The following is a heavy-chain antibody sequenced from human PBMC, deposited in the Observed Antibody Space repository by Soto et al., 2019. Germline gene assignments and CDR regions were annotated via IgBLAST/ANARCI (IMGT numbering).Heavy chain of an antibody. V-gene: IGHV4-30-4*01. Sequence: QVQLQGSGPGLVKPSQTLSLTCTVSGGSISSGDYYWSWIRQPPGKGLEWIGYIYYSGRTYYNPSLKSRVTISVDTSKNQFSLKLSSVTAADTAVYYCARGGFLEWLLSSWFDPWGQGTLVTVSS. CDR1: GGSISSGDYY. J-gene: IGHJ5*02. CDR3: ARGGFLEWLLSSWFDP. CDR2: IYYSGRT. D-gene: IGHD3-3*01.